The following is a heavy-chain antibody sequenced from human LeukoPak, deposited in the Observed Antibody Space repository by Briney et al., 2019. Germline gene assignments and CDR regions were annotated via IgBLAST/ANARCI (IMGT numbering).Heavy chain of an antibody. CDR1: GFTFSSYG. J-gene: IGHJ4*02. V-gene: IGHV3-23*01. CDR2: ISGSGGST. Sequence: GALRLSCAASGFTFSSYGISWVRKAPGKGVEWVSAISGSGGSTYYADSVKGRFTISRENSKNTLYLQMNSLRTEDTAVYYCAKDSGRYAPRGIDYWGQGTLVTVSS. CDR3: AKDSGRYAPRGIDY. D-gene: IGHD2-2*01.